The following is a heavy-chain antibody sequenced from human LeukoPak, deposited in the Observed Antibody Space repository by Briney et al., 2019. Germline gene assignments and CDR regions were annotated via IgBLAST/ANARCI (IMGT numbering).Heavy chain of an antibody. Sequence: GGSLRLSCPASGFTFSSYAMDWGRQAPGKGLEYVSGISSNGGSTYYADSVKGRFTISRDNSKNTVYLQMSSLRAEDTAVYYCVKAIVGATFDSWGQGTLVTVSS. V-gene: IGHV3-64D*06. D-gene: IGHD1-26*01. CDR1: GFTFSSYA. CDR2: ISSNGGST. J-gene: IGHJ4*02. CDR3: VKAIVGATFDS.